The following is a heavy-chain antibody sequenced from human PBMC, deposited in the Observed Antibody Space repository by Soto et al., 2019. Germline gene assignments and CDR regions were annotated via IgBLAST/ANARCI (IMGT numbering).Heavy chain of an antibody. D-gene: IGHD1-26*01. V-gene: IGHV4-34*01. CDR2: INDSGTT. CDR3: ARGVGRGY. CDR1: GGSLSGYY. J-gene: IGHJ4*02. Sequence: QVQLQQWGAGLLKPSETLSLTCAIYGGSLSGYYWSWIRQSPGKGLEWIGEINDSGTTNYNPSLKSRVTMSVHTSKKQFSLKLTSVTAADTAVYYCARGVGRGYWGQGTLVTVSS.